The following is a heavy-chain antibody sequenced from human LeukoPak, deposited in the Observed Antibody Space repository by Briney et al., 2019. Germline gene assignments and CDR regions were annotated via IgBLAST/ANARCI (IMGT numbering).Heavy chain of an antibody. CDR3: ARGNYHSSGPDAFDI. CDR1: GFTFSSYD. D-gene: IGHD6-19*01. CDR2: IGTAGDT. J-gene: IGHJ3*02. V-gene: IGHV3-13*01. Sequence: GGSLRLSCAASGFTFSSYDMHWVRHAAGKGLEWVSAIGTAGDTYYPGSVKGRFTISRENAKNSLYLQMNSLRGGDTAVYYCARGNYHSSGPDAFDIWGQGTMVTVSS.